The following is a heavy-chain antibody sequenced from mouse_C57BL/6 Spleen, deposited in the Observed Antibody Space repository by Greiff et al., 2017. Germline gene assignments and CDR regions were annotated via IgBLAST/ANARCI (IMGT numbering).Heavy chain of an antibody. CDR3: ARADSTVVLDY. J-gene: IGHJ2*01. CDR2: ISYDGSN. V-gene: IGHV3-6*01. D-gene: IGHD1-1*01. CDR1: GYSITSGYY. Sequence: EVQLQESGPGLVKPSQSLSLTCSVTGYSITSGYYWNWIRQFPGNKLEWMGYISYDGSNNYNPSLKNRISITRDTSKNQFFLKLNSVTTEDTATYYCARADSTVVLDYWGQGTTLTVSS.